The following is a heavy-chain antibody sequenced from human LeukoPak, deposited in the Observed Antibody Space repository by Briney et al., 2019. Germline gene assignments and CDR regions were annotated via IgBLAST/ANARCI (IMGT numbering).Heavy chain of an antibody. CDR2: ITGSGDTT. CDR3: VRGQAMADF. V-gene: IGHV3-23*01. Sequence: GGSLRLSCAASGFTVSSNYMSWVRQAPGKGLEWVSAITGSGDTTYHAESLKGRFSISRDNSKNTLYLHMNSLRGDDTAVYYCVRGQAMADFWGQGTLVTVSS. D-gene: IGHD3-3*01. J-gene: IGHJ4*02. CDR1: GFTVSSNY.